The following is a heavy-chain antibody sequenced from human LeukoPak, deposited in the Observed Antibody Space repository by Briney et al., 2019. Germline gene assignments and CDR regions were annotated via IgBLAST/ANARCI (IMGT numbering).Heavy chain of an antibody. CDR3: ARHYYDGSGYYYPVDY. D-gene: IGHD3-22*01. J-gene: IGHJ4*02. Sequence: SETLSLTXTVSGGSISSSSYYWGWIRQPPGKGLEWIGSIYYSGSTYYNPSLKSRVTISVDTSKNQFSLKLSSVTAADTAVYYCARHYYDGSGYYYPVDYWGQGTLVTVSS. V-gene: IGHV4-39*01. CDR2: IYYSGST. CDR1: GGSISSSSYY.